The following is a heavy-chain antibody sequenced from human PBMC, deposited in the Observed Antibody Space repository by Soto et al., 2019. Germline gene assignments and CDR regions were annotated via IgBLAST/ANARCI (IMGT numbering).Heavy chain of an antibody. CDR3: AKDSWYYYNSFGYLEY. CDR2: ISYDGSNK. D-gene: IGHD3-22*01. CDR1: GFTFSSYA. V-gene: IGHV3-30*02. J-gene: IGHJ4*02. Sequence: GGSLRLSCTASGFTFSSYAMHWVRQAPGKGLECVAFISYDGSNKFYADFVKGRFTISRDNSKNTLYLQMDSLRAEDTAVYYCAKDSWYYYNSFGYLEYWGQGTPVTVSS.